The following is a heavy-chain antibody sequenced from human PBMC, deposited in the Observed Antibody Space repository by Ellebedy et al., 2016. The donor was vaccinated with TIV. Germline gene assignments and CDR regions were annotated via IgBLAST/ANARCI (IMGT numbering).Heavy chain of an antibody. CDR1: GYTFTSYY. D-gene: IGHD2-15*01. J-gene: IGHJ4*02. CDR3: ARESCSGGTCYGSFDY. V-gene: IGHV1-46*01. Sequence: ASVKVSCKASGYTFTSYYIHWVRQAPGQGLEWMGIIHPTSGSTSYAQKFQGRVTMTRDTSTSTVYMELRSLRSDDTAVYYCARESCSGGTCYGSFDYWGQGTLVTVSS. CDR2: IHPTSGST.